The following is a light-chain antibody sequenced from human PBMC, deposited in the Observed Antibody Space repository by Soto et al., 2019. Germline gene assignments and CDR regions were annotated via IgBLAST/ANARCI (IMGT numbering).Light chain of an antibody. CDR3: MQSIQLPIT. J-gene: IGKJ5*01. V-gene: IGKV2D-29*01. CDR1: QSLLHSDGKTY. Sequence: DIVMTQTPLSLVVTPGKPASISCNSSQSLLHSDGKTYLYWYLQKPGHPPQLLIYEVYNRFSGVTDRFSGSGSGTDFTPKISRVEAEDVGVYYCMQSIQLPITFGQWNRLEI. CDR2: EVY.